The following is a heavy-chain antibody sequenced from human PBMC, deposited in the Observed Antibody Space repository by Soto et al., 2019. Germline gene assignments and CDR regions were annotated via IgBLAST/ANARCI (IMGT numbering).Heavy chain of an antibody. V-gene: IGHV1-18*01. CDR3: ARALGGSSYAPVDY. J-gene: IGHJ4*02. CDR2: ISAYNGNK. CDR1: GYTFTSYG. D-gene: IGHD1-26*01. Sequence: QVQLVQSGAEVKKPGASVKVSCKASGYTFTSYGISWVRQAPGQGLEWMGWISAYNGNKKYAQKLQGRVTMTTDTSTSTGYMEPRSLRSDGTAVYYWARALGGSSYAPVDYWGQGTVVTVSS.